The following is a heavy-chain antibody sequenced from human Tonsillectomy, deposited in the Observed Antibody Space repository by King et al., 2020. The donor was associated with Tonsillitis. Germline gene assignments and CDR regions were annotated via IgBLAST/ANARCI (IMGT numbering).Heavy chain of an antibody. V-gene: IGHV4-34*01. CDR3: ARSRYDILTGFILD. D-gene: IGHD3-9*01. J-gene: IGHJ4*02. CDR1: SGSFSGYY. CDR2: INHSGST. Sequence: VQLQQWGAGLLKPSETLSLTCAVNSGSFSGYYWTWIRQPPGKGLEWIGEINHSGSTNYNSSLKSRVTISGDTSKNQFSLKLSSVTAADTAVYYCARSRYDILTGFILDWGQGTLVSVSS.